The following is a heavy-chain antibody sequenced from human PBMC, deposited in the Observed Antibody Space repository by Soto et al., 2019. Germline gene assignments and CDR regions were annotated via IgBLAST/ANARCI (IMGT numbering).Heavy chain of an antibody. CDR3: VVAADDY. CDR2: INPANGNT. D-gene: IGHD5-12*01. Sequence: GASVKVSCKASGYTFTRYTMHWARQAPGQRLEWIGWINPANGNTKNSHNFQGRFTITMDTSASTTYMELSSLTYEDTAVYYCVVAADDYWGQGTPVTVSS. CDR1: GYTFTRYT. J-gene: IGHJ4*02. V-gene: IGHV1-3*01.